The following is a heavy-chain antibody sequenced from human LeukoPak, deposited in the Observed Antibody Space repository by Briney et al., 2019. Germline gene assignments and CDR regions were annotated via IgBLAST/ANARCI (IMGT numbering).Heavy chain of an antibody. CDR3: AKDLVVSGIAAPMTGDAFDI. J-gene: IGHJ3*02. CDR1: GFTFSSYA. V-gene: IGHV3-23*01. CDR2: ISGSGGST. Sequence: EGSLRLSCAASGFTFSSYAMSWVRQAPGKGLEWVSAISGSGGSTYYADSVKGRFTISRDNSKNTLYLQMNSLRAEDTAVYYCAKDLVVSGIAAPMTGDAFDIWGQGTMVTVSS. D-gene: IGHD6-13*01.